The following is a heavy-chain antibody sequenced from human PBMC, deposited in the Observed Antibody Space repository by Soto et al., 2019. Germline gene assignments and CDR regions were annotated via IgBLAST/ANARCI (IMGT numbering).Heavy chain of an antibody. CDR3: ARVFSYYYGSGSPTQDY. CDR2: INPSGGST. D-gene: IGHD3-10*01. CDR1: GYTFTIYY. V-gene: IGHV1-46*01. J-gene: IGHJ4*02. Sequence: ASVKVSCKASGYTFTIYYMHWVRQAPGQGLEWMGIINPSGGSTSYAQKFQGRVTMTRDTSTSTVYMELSSLRSEDTAVYYCARVFSYYYGSGSPTQDYWGQGTLVTVSS.